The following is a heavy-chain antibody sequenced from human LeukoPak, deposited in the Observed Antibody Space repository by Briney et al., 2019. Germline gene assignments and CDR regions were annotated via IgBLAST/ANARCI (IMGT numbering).Heavy chain of an antibody. V-gene: IGHV1-46*01. CDR1: GYTFTTYY. D-gene: IGHD2-21*02. Sequence: ASVKVSCKASGYTFTTYYMHWVRQAPGQGLEWMGIINPSGGGTSYAQKFQGRVTMTRDTSTSTVYMELSSLRSEDTAVYYCARANMTATRHFDYWGQGSLVTVSS. CDR2: INPSGGGT. CDR3: ARANMTATRHFDY. J-gene: IGHJ4*02.